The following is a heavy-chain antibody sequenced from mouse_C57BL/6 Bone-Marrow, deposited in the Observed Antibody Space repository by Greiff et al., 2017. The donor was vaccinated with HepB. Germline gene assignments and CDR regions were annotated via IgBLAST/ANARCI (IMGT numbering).Heavy chain of an antibody. J-gene: IGHJ1*03. V-gene: IGHV1-76*01. CDR2: IYPGSGNT. CDR3: AREYFDV. CDR1: GYTFTDYY. Sequence: VQLQQSGAELVRPGASVKLSCKASGYTFTDYYINWVKPRPGQGLEWIARIYPGSGNTYYNEKLKGKATLTAEKSSSTAYMQLSSLTSEDSAVYFCAREYFDVWGTGTTVTVSS.